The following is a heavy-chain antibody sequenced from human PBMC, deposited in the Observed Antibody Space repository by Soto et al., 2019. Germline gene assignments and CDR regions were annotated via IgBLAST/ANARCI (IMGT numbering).Heavy chain of an antibody. CDR3: ARTLATRASRSLDY. Sequence: QVQLQQWGAGLLKPSDTLSLTCAVYGGSFSGYYWSWIRQPPGKGLEWIGEINLSGGTNYSPSLKRRVTISVDTSKNHFSLRLSSFTAADTAVYYCARTLATRASRSLDYWGQGTLVTVSS. V-gene: IGHV4-34*01. J-gene: IGHJ4*02. CDR2: INLSGGT. D-gene: IGHD6-6*01. CDR1: GGSFSGYY.